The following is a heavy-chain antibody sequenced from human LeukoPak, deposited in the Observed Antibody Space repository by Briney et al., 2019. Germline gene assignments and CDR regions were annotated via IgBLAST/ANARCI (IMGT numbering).Heavy chain of an antibody. Sequence: SQTLSLTCTVSGGSISSGGYYWSWIRQHPGKGLEWIGYIYYSGSTYYNPSLKSRVTISVDTSKNQFSLKLSSVTAADTAVYYCARVRIVATSKRDYYYGMDVWGQGTTVTVSS. J-gene: IGHJ6*02. CDR1: GGSISSGGYY. D-gene: IGHD5-12*01. V-gene: IGHV4-31*03. CDR2: IYYSGST. CDR3: ARVRIVATSKRDYYYGMDV.